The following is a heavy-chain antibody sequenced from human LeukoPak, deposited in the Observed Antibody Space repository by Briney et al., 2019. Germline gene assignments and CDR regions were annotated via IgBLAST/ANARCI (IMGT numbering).Heavy chain of an antibody. V-gene: IGHV3-48*03. D-gene: IGHD1-26*01. CDR2: ISSSAGNI. CDR3: VRKTVGAKNWFDP. CDR1: GFTFSSYE. Sequence: GGSLRLSCAAAGFTFSSYEMNWFRQAPGKGLEWVSYISSSAGNIKYADSVKGRFTISRDSAKNSLYLQMNSLRAEDSAVYYCVRKTVGAKNWFDPWGQGTLVTVSS. J-gene: IGHJ5*02.